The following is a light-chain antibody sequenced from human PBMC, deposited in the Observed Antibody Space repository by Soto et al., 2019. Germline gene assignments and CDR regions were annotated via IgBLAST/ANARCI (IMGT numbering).Light chain of an antibody. J-gene: IGKJ5*01. V-gene: IGKV3D-15*01. CDR3: QQYNKWPLIT. CDR1: QSVSSN. Sequence: EIVMTQSPATLSVSPGERATLSCRASQSVSSNLAWYQQKPGQAPRLLIYGASSRATGIPDRFSGSGSGTEFTLTISSLQSEDFALYYCQQYNKWPLITFGQGTRLEIK. CDR2: GAS.